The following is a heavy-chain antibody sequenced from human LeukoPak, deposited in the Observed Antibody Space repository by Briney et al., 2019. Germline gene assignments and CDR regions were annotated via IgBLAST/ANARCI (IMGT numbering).Heavy chain of an antibody. CDR1: GYSISRGYY. V-gene: IGHV4-38-2*02. CDR2: IYHRGRT. Sequence: PSETLSLTCTVSGYSISRGYYWGWIRQPPGKGLEWIGAIYHRGRTYYNPSLNSRLTISVDRSKNQFSLKLSSVTAADTAVYYCARDRRPSGSYAIDPWGQGTLVTVSS. D-gene: IGHD1-26*01. CDR3: ARDRRPSGSYAIDP. J-gene: IGHJ5*02.